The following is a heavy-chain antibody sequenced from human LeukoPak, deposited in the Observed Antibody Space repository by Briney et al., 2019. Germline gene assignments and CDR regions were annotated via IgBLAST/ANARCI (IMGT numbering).Heavy chain of an antibody. CDR1: GGSISSSSYY. Sequence: SETLPLTCTVSGGSISSSSYYWGWIRQPPGKGLEWIGCIYHSGSTYYNPSLKSRVTILVDTSKNQFSLKLSSVTAADTAVYYCARLALHFWTGKDYWGQGTLVTVSS. J-gene: IGHJ4*02. CDR3: ARLALHFWTGKDY. CDR2: IYHSGST. V-gene: IGHV4-39*07. D-gene: IGHD3/OR15-3a*01.